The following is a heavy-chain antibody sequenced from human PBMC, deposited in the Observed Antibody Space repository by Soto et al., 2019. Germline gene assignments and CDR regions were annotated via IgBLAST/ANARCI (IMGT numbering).Heavy chain of an antibody. J-gene: IGHJ4*02. CDR2: IYYSWST. CDR1: GRSISSGGYW. Sequence: PSVTFTVSGRSISSGGYWRSWIRQHPGKGREWMGYIYYSWSTYYNPSRKSRVTISVDTSKNQFSLKLSSVTAEDTAVYYCARAIPRAGGGLRFLEWLTPHFDYWGQGTLVTVSS. CDR3: ARAIPRAGGGLRFLEWLTPHFDY. V-gene: IGHV4-31*03. D-gene: IGHD3-3*01.